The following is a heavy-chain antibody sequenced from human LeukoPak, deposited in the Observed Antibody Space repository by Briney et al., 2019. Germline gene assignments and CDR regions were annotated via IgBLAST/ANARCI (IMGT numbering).Heavy chain of an antibody. CDR3: ARDVRLDY. D-gene: IGHD3-10*01. J-gene: IGHJ4*02. Sequence: GGSLRLSCAASGFTFDDYAMHWVRQAPGKGLEWVSGISWNSGSIGYADSVKGRFTISRDNSKNTLYLQMNSLRAEDTAVYYCARDVRLDYWGQGTLVTVSS. V-gene: IGHV3-9*01. CDR1: GFTFDDYA. CDR2: ISWNSGSI.